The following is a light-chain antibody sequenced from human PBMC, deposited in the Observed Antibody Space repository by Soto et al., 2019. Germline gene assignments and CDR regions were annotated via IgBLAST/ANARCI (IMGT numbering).Light chain of an antibody. CDR1: QSVSSN. V-gene: IGKV3-15*01. CDR3: QQYKNWPRT. CDR2: GAS. J-gene: IGKJ2*01. Sequence: EIVMTQSPATLSVSPGERVTLSCRASQSVSSNLAWYQEKPGQAPRLLMYGASNRGTGIPARFSGSGSGTEFTLTISSLQSEDFALYYCQQYKNWPRTFGQGTKLEIK.